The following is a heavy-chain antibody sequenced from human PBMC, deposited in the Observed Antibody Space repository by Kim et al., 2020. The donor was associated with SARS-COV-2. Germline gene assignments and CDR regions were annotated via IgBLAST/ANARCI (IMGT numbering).Heavy chain of an antibody. V-gene: IGHV4-34*01. J-gene: IGHJ4*02. CDR1: GGSFSGYY. CDR3: MGGPAGDY. CDR2: INHSGST. Sequence: SETLSLTCAVYGGSFSGYYWSWIRQPPGKGLEWIGEINHSGSTNYNPSLKSRVTISVDTSKNQFSLKLSSVTAEDTAVYYCMGGPAGDYWGQGTLVTVSS.